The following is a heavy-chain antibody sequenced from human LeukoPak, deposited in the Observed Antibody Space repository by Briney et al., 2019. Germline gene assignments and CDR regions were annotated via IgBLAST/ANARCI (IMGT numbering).Heavy chain of an antibody. CDR1: GYTFTSYG. J-gene: IGHJ3*02. CDR2: ISAYNGNT. Sequence: ASVKVSCKASGYTFTSYGISWVRQAPGQGLEWMGWISAYNGNTNYAQKLQGRVTMTTDTSTSTAYMELRSLRSDDTAVYYCARVRAYYYDSSGPPHDAFDIWGQGTMVTVSS. D-gene: IGHD3-22*01. V-gene: IGHV1-18*01. CDR3: ARVRAYYYDSSGPPHDAFDI.